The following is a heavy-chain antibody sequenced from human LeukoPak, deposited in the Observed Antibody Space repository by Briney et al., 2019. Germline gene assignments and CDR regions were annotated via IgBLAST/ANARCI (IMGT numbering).Heavy chain of an antibody. CDR3: ARHGSGSGAASDAFDI. CDR2: IYHSGST. D-gene: IGHD2-8*02. Sequence: SETLSLTCTVSGYSISSGYYWGWIRQPPGKGLEWIGSIYHSGSTYHNPSLKSRVTISVDTSKNQFSLKLSSVTAADTAVYYCARHGSGSGAASDAFDIWGQGTMVTVSS. V-gene: IGHV4-38-2*02. CDR1: GYSISSGYY. J-gene: IGHJ3*02.